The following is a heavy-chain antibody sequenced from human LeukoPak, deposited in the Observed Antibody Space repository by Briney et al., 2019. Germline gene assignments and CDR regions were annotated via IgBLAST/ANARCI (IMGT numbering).Heavy chain of an antibody. D-gene: IGHD3-10*01. Sequence: ASVKVSCKASGYTFTNYYMHWVRQAPGQGLEWMGIINPSAGSTVYAQKFQGRVIMTRDTSTSTIYMELSRLRSDDTAVYYCATITMVRGVILYYFDYWGQGTLVTVSS. CDR2: INPSAGST. J-gene: IGHJ4*02. CDR1: GYTFTNYY. V-gene: IGHV1-46*01. CDR3: ATITMVRGVILYYFDY.